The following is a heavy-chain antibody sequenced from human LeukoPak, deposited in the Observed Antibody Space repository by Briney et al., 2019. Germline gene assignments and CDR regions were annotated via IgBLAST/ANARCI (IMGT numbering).Heavy chain of an antibody. CDR1: GFTFSSYA. V-gene: IGHV3-30-3*01. J-gene: IGHJ4*02. CDR3: ARGVGSCSSTSCYTAYYFDY. Sequence: PGGSLRLSCAASGFTFSSYAMHWVRQAPGKGPEWVAVISYDGSNKYYADSVKGRFTISRDNSKNTLYLQMNSLRAEDTAVYYCARGVGSCSSTSCYTAYYFDYWGQGTLVTVSS. CDR2: ISYDGSNK. D-gene: IGHD2-2*02.